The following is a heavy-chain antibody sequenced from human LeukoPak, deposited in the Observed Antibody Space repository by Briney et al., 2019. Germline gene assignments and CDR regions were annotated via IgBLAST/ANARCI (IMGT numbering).Heavy chain of an antibody. CDR1: GFTISDYY. J-gene: IGHJ4*02. Sequence: GGSLRLSCAASGFTISDYYMSWNRQAPGKGLEWISYISSSGTTIYYAGSVRGRFTISRDDAKNSLYLQLNSLRADDTAVYYCASEEGSTGGFDYWGQGTLVTVSS. D-gene: IGHD3-10*01. CDR3: ASEEGSTGGFDY. CDR2: ISSSGTTI. V-gene: IGHV3-11*01.